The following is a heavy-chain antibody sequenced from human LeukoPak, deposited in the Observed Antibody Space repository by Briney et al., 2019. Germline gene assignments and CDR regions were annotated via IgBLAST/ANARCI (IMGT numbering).Heavy chain of an antibody. Sequence: PGGSLRLSCAASGFTFDDYGMSWVRQSPGKGLEWVSSINWNGGSRGYADSVKGRFTISRDNAKKSLYLQMNSLRAEDTALYYCARGPPYCDNLNWFDPWGQGTLVTVSS. CDR1: GFTFDDYG. D-gene: IGHD4-17*01. CDR3: ARGPPYCDNLNWFDP. J-gene: IGHJ5*02. CDR2: INWNGGSR. V-gene: IGHV3-20*04.